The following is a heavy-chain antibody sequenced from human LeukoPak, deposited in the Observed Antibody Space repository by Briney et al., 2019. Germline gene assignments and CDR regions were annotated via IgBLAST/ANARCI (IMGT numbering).Heavy chain of an antibody. CDR1: GFTFSSYE. J-gene: IGHJ4*02. CDR2: ISSSGSTI. Sequence: GGSLRLSCAASGFTFSSYEMNWVRQAPGKGLEWVSYISSSGSTIYYADSVKGRFTISRDNAKNSLYLQMNSLRAEDTAVYYCARESTSCNDYWGQGTLLTVSS. D-gene: IGHD2-2*01. V-gene: IGHV3-48*03. CDR3: ARESTSCNDY.